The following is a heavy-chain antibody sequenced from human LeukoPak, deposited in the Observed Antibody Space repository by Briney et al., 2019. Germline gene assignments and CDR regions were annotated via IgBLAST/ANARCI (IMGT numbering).Heavy chain of an antibody. Sequence: PGGSLRLSCAASGFTFTNFAMKWVRQAPGKGLGWVADISGGGEHTFYADSVKGRFTISRDNSKDTLHLQMNILRPEDTALYYCASGPYSSSYFASWGQGTMVTVSS. J-gene: IGHJ4*02. V-gene: IGHV3-23*01. D-gene: IGHD6-13*01. CDR1: GFTFTNFA. CDR3: ASGPYSSSYFAS. CDR2: ISGGGEHT.